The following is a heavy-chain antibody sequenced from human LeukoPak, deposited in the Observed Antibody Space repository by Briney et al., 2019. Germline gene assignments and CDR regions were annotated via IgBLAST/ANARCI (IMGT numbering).Heavy chain of an antibody. CDR1: GFSVTNNY. V-gene: IGHV3-23*01. CDR3: VKGRGASSGYVGDY. J-gene: IGHJ4*02. CDR2: ISGGGGAT. Sequence: GGSLRLSCAVSGFSVTNNYMSWVRQAPGKGLEWVSAISGGGGATYYADSVKGRFTISRDNSHNTLSLQMNSLRAEDTAVYYCVKGRGASSGYVGDYWGQGTLVTVSS. D-gene: IGHD3-22*01.